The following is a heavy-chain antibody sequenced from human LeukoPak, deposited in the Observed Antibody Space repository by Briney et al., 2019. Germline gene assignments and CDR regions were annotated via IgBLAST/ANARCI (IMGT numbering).Heavy chain of an antibody. J-gene: IGHJ5*02. D-gene: IGHD5-12*01. CDR2: IIPIFGIA. Sequence: SVKVSCKASGGTFSSYAISWVRQAPGQGLEWMGRIIPIFGIANYAQKFQGRVTITADKSTSTAYMELSSLRSEDTAVYYCARGVATTSWFDPWGQGTLVTVSS. CDR3: ARGVATTSWFDP. V-gene: IGHV1-69*04. CDR1: GGTFSSYA.